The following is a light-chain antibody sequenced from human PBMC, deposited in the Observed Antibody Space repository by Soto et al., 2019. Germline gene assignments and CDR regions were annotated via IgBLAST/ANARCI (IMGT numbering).Light chain of an antibody. CDR1: SSDVGSYNL. V-gene: IGLV2-23*03. CDR3: CSYADRTTLVV. J-gene: IGLJ2*01. Sequence: QSALTQPASVSGSPGQSITISCTGTSSDVGSYNLVSWYQQHPGKAPKLMIYEGSKRPSGVSNRFSGSKSGNTASLTISGLQAEDEADYYCCSYADRTTLVVFGGGTQLTVL. CDR2: EGS.